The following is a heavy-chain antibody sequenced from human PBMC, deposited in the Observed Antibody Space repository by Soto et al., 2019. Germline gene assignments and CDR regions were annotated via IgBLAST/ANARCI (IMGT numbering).Heavy chain of an antibody. CDR2: ISHSGNT. V-gene: IGHV4-61*01. J-gene: IGHJ4*02. Sequence: QVQLQESGPGLVKPSETLSLTCTVSGVPVSSGSNHWSWIRQPPGKRLEWIGYISHSGNTDYSSSLESRAIISIDTSNNQFSLKLSSVTAADTAVYYCARDVSDSGWLDCWGQGTLVTGSS. CDR3: ARDVSDSGWLDC. D-gene: IGHD5-12*01. CDR1: GVPVSSGSNH.